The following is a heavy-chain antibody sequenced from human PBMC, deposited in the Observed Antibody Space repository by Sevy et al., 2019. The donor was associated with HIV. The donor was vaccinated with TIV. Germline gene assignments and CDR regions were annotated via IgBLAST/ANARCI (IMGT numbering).Heavy chain of an antibody. CDR3: ARRYFDL. CDR2: INQDGSEM. J-gene: IGHJ4*02. Sequence: GGSLRLSFKASGFTFTDFWMQWVRQVPGKGPEGVANINQDGSEMYYVDSVKGRFTISRDNAESALYLQMHGLRAEDAATYFCARRYFDLWGQGTVVTVSS. V-gene: IGHV3-7*01. CDR1: GFTFTDFW.